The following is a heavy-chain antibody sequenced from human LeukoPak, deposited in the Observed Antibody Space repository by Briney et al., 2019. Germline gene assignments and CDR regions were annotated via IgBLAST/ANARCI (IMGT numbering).Heavy chain of an antibody. J-gene: IGHJ4*02. Sequence: GGSLRLPCAASGFTFSDYYMSWIRQAPGKGLEWVSYISSSGSTIYYADSVKGRFTISRDNAKNSLYLQMNSLSAEDTAVYYCARWTYYYDSSGYYFDYWGQGTLVTVSS. V-gene: IGHV3-11*04. CDR3: ARWTYYYDSSGYYFDY. D-gene: IGHD3-22*01. CDR1: GFTFSDYY. CDR2: ISSSGSTI.